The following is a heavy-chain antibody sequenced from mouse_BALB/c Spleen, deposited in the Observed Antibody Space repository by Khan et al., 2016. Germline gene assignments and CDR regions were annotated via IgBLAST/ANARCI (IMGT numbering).Heavy chain of an antibody. V-gene: IGHV1-9*01. D-gene: IGHD2-2*01. CDR3: ARRSRNGYDGWFAY. CDR2: ILPGSGST. Sequence: QVQLQQSGAELMKPGASVKISCKATGYTFSSYWIEWVKQRPGHGLEWIGEILPGSGSTNYNEKFKGKATFTADTSSNTAYMQLSSLTSEDSAVDYCARRSRNGYDGWFAYWSQGTLVTVSA. CDR1: GYTFSSYW. J-gene: IGHJ3*01.